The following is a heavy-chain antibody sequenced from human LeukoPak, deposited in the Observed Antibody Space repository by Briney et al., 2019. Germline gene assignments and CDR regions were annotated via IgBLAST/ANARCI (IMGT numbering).Heavy chain of an antibody. CDR1: GXTFISYA. J-gene: IGHJ3*02. D-gene: IGHD1-26*01. Sequence: XKASGXTFISYAISXVRQAPGQGLEWMGRIIPIFGTANYAQKFQGRVTITTDESTSTAYMELSSLRSEDTAVYYCARDPGEWELHVNDAFDIWGQGTMVTVSS. V-gene: IGHV1-69*05. CDR3: ARDPGEWELHVNDAFDI. CDR2: IIPIFGTA.